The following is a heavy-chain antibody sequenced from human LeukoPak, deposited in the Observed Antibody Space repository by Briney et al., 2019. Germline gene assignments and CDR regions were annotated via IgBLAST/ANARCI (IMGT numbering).Heavy chain of an antibody. CDR3: ARDRNYYKASRPQLDAFDI. J-gene: IGHJ3*02. CDR2: IYASGST. Sequence: SETLSLTCTVSGDSLTTNYWSWIRQPAGKGRKWIGRIYASGSTTYNPSLRSRVTMSADTSKYQFSLRLSSVTAADTGVYYCARDRNYYKASRPQLDAFDIWGQGTMVTVSS. D-gene: IGHD3-10*01. V-gene: IGHV4-4*07. CDR1: GDSLTTNY.